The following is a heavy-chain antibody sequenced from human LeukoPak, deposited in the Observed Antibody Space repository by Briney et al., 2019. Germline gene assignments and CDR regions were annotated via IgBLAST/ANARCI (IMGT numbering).Heavy chain of an antibody. CDR1: GGSFSGYY. Sequence: PSETLSLTCAVYGGSFSGYYWSWIRQPPGKGLEWIGEINHSGSTNYNPSLKSRVTISVDTSKNQFSLKLSSVTAADTAVYYCASGPYYYDSSALFDYWGQGTLVTVSS. V-gene: IGHV4-34*01. J-gene: IGHJ4*02. D-gene: IGHD3-22*01. CDR3: ASGPYYYDSSALFDY. CDR2: INHSGST.